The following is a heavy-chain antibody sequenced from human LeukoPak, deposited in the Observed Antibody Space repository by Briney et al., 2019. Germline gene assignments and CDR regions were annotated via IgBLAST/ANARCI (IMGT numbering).Heavy chain of an antibody. Sequence: GGSLRLSCAASGFTFDDYAMHWVRQAPGKGLEWVSGISWNSGSIRYADSVKGRFTISRDNAKNSLYLQMNSLRAEDTALYYCAKGLVGATTADWGQGTLVTVSS. CDR3: AKGLVGATTAD. D-gene: IGHD1-26*01. J-gene: IGHJ4*02. CDR1: GFTFDDYA. V-gene: IGHV3-9*01. CDR2: ISWNSGSI.